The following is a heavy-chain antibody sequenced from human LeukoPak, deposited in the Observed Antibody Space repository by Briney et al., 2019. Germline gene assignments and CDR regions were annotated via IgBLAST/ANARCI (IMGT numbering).Heavy chain of an antibody. CDR1: GYTFTSFA. J-gene: IGHJ4*02. V-gene: IGHV7-4-1*02. D-gene: IGHD3-22*01. CDR2: INTHTGNP. CDR3: VRDGYNSLSSDFDY. Sequence: GASVKVSCTASGYTFTSFAINWLRQTPGQGPEWVGWINTHTGNPSYAQGFTGRFVFSLDTSVSTAYLQISSLKAEDTAVYYCVRDGYNSLSSDFDYWGQGTLVTVSS.